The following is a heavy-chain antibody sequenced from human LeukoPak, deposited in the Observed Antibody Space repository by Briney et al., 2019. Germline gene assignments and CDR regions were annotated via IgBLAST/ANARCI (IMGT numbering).Heavy chain of an antibody. CDR1: GFTFSSYA. Sequence: GGSLRLSCAASGFTFSSYAMGWVRQAPGKGLEWVSAISGSGGSTYYADSVKGRFTISRDNSKNTLYLQMNSLRAEDTAVYYCAKVQGGSGWYFYYWGQGTLVTVSS. J-gene: IGHJ4*02. D-gene: IGHD6-19*01. V-gene: IGHV3-23*01. CDR2: ISGSGGST. CDR3: AKVQGGSGWYFYY.